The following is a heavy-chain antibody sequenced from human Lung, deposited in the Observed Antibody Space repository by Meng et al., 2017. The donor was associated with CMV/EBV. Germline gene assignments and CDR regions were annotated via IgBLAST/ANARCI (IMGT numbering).Heavy chain of an antibody. CDR1: GYTFTSYD. CDR3: ARGYCSGGSCPVFDP. Sequence: AKVKKPRASVKVSCKDSGYTFTSYDMNWVRQGTGEGLEWMGWMNPNSGNTGYAQKFQGRVTMTRNTSISTAYMELSSLRSEDTAVYYCARGYCSGGSCPVFDPWGQGTLVTVSS. CDR2: MNPNSGNT. J-gene: IGHJ5*02. D-gene: IGHD2-15*01. V-gene: IGHV1-8*01.